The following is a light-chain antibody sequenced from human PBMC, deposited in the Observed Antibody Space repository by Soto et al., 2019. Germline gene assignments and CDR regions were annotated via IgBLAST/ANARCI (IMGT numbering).Light chain of an antibody. V-gene: IGLV2-23*03. CDR2: EGS. CDR1: SSDVGSYNL. CDR3: CSYAGSSTFLWV. J-gene: IGLJ1*01. Sequence: HSALTQPASVSGSPGQSITISCTGTSSDVGSYNLVSWYQQHPGKAPKLMIYEGSKRPSGVSNRFSGSKSGNTASLTISGLQAEDEADYYCCSYAGSSTFLWVFGTGTKLTVL.